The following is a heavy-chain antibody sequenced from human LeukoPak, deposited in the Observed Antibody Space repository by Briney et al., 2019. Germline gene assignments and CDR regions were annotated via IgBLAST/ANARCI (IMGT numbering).Heavy chain of an antibody. CDR1: GFTFSSYS. CDR3: ARTTRWNDILDYYYGMDV. D-gene: IGHD1-1*01. J-gene: IGHJ6*02. V-gene: IGHV3-48*02. Sequence: GRSLRLSCAASGFTFSSYSMNWVRQAPGKGLEWVSYISSSSSTIYYADSVKGRFTISRDNAKNSLYLQMNSLRDEDTAVYYCARTTRWNDILDYYYGMDVWGQGTTVTVSS. CDR2: ISSSSSTI.